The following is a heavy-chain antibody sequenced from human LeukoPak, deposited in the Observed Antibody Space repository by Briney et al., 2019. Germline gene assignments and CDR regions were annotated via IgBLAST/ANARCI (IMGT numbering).Heavy chain of an antibody. CDR3: ARDRFRGLGHYYYGMDV. CDR1: GGSFSSYY. D-gene: IGHD3-10*01. V-gene: IGHV4-59*01. CDR2: ISYSGST. J-gene: IGHJ6*04. Sequence: PSETLSLTCTVSGGSFSSYYWTWIRQPPGKGLDWIGYISYSGSTKYNPSLQSRVTISVDTSKNQFSLNLSSVTAADTAVYYCARDRFRGLGHYYYGMDVWGKGTTVTVSS.